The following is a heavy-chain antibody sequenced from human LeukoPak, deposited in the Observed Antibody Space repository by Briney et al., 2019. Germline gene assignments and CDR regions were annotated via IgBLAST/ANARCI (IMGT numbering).Heavy chain of an antibody. D-gene: IGHD5-12*01. CDR2: VVPMFGVR. V-gene: IGHV1-69*04. CDR3: ATEPSRSYSFDHLDF. Sequence: SVKVSCKTSGGTFNNYAISWVRQAPGQGLEWMGRVVPMFGVRNYPQTFRGRVNITADKATNTVYMELRSLRAEDTAIYYCATEPSRSYSFDHLDFWGLGTPVTVSS. J-gene: IGHJ4*02. CDR1: GGTFNNYA.